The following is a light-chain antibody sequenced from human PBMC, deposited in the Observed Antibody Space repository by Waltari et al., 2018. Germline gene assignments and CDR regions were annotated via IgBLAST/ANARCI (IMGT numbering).Light chain of an antibody. CDR1: QRISSY. Sequence: DIQMTQSPSSLSVSVGDRVTITCRAGQRISSYLNWYQQIPGQAPKLLIYGASSLQSGVPSRFSGSGSGTHFALTISSLQSADFATYYCQQTYSTPHTFGQGTTLEIK. CDR3: QQTYSTPHT. V-gene: IGKV1-39*01. J-gene: IGKJ2*01. CDR2: GAS.